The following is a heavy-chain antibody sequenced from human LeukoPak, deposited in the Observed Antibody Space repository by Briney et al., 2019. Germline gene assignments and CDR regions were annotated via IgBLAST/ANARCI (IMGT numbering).Heavy chain of an antibody. V-gene: IGHV3-30*18. CDR3: AKDLSNYDSSGYSPYYYYGMDV. Sequence: GGSLRLSCAASGFTFSSYGMHWVRQAPGKGLEWVAVISYDGSNKYYADSVKGRFTISRDNSKNTLYLQMNSLRAEDTAVYYCAKDLSNYDSSGYSPYYYYGMDVWGQGTTVTVSS. D-gene: IGHD3-22*01. CDR1: GFTFSSYG. J-gene: IGHJ6*02. CDR2: ISYDGSNK.